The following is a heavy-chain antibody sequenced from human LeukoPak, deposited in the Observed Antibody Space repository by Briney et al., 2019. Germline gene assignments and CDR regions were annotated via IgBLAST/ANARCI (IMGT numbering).Heavy chain of an antibody. Sequence: SETLSLTCSVSGGSISSYYWSWIRQPAGKQPEWIGRMYTSGSTYYNPSLKSRVTMSADTSKNQFSLKLTSVTAADTAVYYCARRGDYDSSGSDYWGQGTLVTVSS. V-gene: IGHV4-4*07. J-gene: IGHJ4*02. CDR2: MYTSGST. D-gene: IGHD3-22*01. CDR3: ARRGDYDSSGSDY. CDR1: GGSISSYY.